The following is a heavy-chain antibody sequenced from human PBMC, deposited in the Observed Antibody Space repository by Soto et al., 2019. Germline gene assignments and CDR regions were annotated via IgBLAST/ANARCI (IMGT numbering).Heavy chain of an antibody. CDR3: AKSKQQLVRGENWFDP. J-gene: IGHJ5*02. CDR1: GFTFDDFA. V-gene: IGHV3-9*01. CDR2: ISWNGGSI. Sequence: PGGSLRLSCAASGFTFDDFAMHWVRQAPGKGLEWVSGISWNGGSIAYADSVKGRFTISRDNAKNSLYLQMNSLRAEDTALYYCAKSKQQLVRGENWFDPWGQGTLVTVSS. D-gene: IGHD6-13*01.